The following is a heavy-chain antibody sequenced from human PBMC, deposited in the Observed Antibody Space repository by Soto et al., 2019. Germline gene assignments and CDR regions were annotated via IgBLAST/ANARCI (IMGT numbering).Heavy chain of an antibody. CDR2: ISGSGGST. J-gene: IGHJ4*02. V-gene: IGHV3-23*01. D-gene: IGHD6-6*01. CDR1: GFTFSSYA. Sequence: GGSLRLSCAASGFTFSSYAMSWVRQAPGKGLEWVSAISGSGGSTYYADSVKGRVTISRDNSKNTLYLQMNSLIAEDTAVYSCAKSPGRESRAARRYFDYWGQGTLVTVSS. CDR3: AKSPGRESRAARRYFDY.